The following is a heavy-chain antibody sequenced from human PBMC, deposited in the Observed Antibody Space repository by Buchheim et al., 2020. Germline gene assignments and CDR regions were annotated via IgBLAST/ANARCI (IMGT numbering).Heavy chain of an antibody. V-gene: IGHV3-23*05. J-gene: IGHJ4*02. CDR2: IDKSGRAA. D-gene: IGHD6-6*01. Sequence: EVQLLESGGVLVQPGGSLRLSCEATGFNFNGYGMNWVRQAPSKGPEWVALIDKSGRAAYYADSVRGRFTISRDNFRNKLFLQMNSLRAEDTAIYYCAKFEASSSQNSGFDHWGQETL. CDR1: GFNFNGYG. CDR3: AKFEASSSQNSGFDH.